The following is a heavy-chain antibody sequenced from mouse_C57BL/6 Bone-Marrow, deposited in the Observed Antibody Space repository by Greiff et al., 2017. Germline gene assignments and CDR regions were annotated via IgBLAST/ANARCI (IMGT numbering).Heavy chain of an antibody. CDR1: GYTFTSYW. J-gene: IGHJ1*03. V-gene: IGHV1-5*01. Sequence: VQLQQSGTVLARPGASVKMSCKTSGYTFTSYWMHWVKQRPGQGLEWIGAIYPGNSDTSYNQKFKGKAKLTAVTSASTAYMELSSLTNEDSAVYYGTSPNYYGSSHGYFDVWGTGTTVTVSS. CDR3: TSPNYYGSSHGYFDV. CDR2: IYPGNSDT. D-gene: IGHD1-1*01.